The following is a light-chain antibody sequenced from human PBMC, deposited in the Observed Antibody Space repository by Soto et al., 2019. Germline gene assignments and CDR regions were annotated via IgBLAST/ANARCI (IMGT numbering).Light chain of an antibody. V-gene: IGKV3-15*01. CDR3: QQYNNWPPGT. J-gene: IGKJ1*01. Sequence: EIVLTQSPGTLSLSPGERATLFCRASQSVSSNLAWYQQKPGQAPRLLIYGASTRATGIPARCSGSGSGTEFTLTISSLQSEDFAVYYCQQYNNWPPGTFGQGSKVDI. CDR2: GAS. CDR1: QSVSSN.